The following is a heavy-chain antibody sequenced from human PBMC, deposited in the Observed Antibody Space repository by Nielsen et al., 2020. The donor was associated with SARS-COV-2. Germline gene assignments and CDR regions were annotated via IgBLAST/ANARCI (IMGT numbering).Heavy chain of an antibody. CDR3: ARSRGVVPEEDYYYYMDV. CDR2: IYPGDSDT. CDR1: GYSFTSYW. V-gene: IGHV5-51*01. Sequence: GESRKISCKGSGYSFTSYWICWVRQMPGKGLEWMGIIYPGDSDTRYSPSFQGQVTISADKSISTAYLQWSSLKASDTAMYYCARSRGVVPEEDYYYYMDVWGKGTTVTVSS. J-gene: IGHJ6*03. D-gene: IGHD2-2*01.